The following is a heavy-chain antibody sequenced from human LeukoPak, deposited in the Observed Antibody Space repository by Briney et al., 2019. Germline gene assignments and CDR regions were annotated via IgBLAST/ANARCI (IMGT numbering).Heavy chain of an antibody. Sequence: SQTPSLTCSVSGASISYSGYYWTFIRQPPGKGLEWIGYIYYSGSTNYNPSLKSRVTISVDTSKNQFSLKLSSVTAADTAVYYCARRANDILTGSDAFDIWGQGTMVTVSS. CDR3: ARRANDILTGSDAFDI. CDR2: IYYSGST. CDR1: GASISYSGYY. D-gene: IGHD3-9*01. J-gene: IGHJ3*02. V-gene: IGHV4-61*05.